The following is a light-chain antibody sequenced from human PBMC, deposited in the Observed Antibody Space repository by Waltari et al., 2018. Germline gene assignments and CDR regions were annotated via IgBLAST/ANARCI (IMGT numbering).Light chain of an antibody. Sequence: EIVMTQSPATLSVSPGERAILSCRASQSVSGYLAWYQQKPGQAPRLLIYSASTRVTGIPARFSGSGSGTELTLTISSLQSEDFAVYHCQQYNDWLAPTFGGGTKVEI. V-gene: IGKV3-15*01. CDR1: QSVSGY. CDR3: QQYNDWLAPT. CDR2: SAS. J-gene: IGKJ4*01.